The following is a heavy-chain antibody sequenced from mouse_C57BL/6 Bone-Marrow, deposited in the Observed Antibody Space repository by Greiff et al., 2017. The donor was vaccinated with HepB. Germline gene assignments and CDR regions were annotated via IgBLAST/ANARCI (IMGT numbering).Heavy chain of an antibody. V-gene: IGHV5-16*01. CDR2: INYDGSST. J-gene: IGHJ4*01. CDR3: AREGTAQATYAMDY. CDR1: GFTFSDYY. Sequence: EVMLVESEGGLVQPGRSMKLSCTASGFTFSDYYMAWVRQVPEKGLEWVANINYDGSSTYYLDSLKSRFIISRDNAKNILYLQMSSLKSEDTATYYCAREGTAQATYAMDYWGQGTSVTVSS. D-gene: IGHD3-2*02.